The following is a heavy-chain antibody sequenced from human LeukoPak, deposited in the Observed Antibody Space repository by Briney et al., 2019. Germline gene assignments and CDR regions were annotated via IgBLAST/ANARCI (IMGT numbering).Heavy chain of an antibody. CDR3: ASLIAARPGRLTNYYYYYYMDV. Sequence: KPSETLSLTCAVYGGSFSGYYWSWIRQPPGKGLEWIGEINHSGSTNYNPSLKSRVTISVDTSKNQFSLKLSSVTAADTAVYYCASLIAARPGRLTNYYYYYYMDVWGKGTTVTVSS. D-gene: IGHD6-6*01. CDR1: GGSFSGYY. J-gene: IGHJ6*03. V-gene: IGHV4-34*01. CDR2: INHSGST.